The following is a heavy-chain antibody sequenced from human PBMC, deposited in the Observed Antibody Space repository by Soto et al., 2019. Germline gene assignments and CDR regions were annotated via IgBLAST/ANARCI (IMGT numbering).Heavy chain of an antibody. J-gene: IGHJ6*04. CDR1: GGTFSSYA. V-gene: IGHV1-69*01. Sequence: QVQLVQSGAEVKKPGSSVKVSCTASGGTFSSYAISWVRQAPGQGLEWMGGIIPIFGTANYAQKFQGRVTMISYESTSTGYMELSSMRSEDTAGNYCAILIRDVDPRYDFWSGIQPGYGRDVWGKGSTVTVSS. CDR3: AILIRDVDPRYDFWSGIQPGYGRDV. CDR2: IIPIFGTA. D-gene: IGHD3-3*01.